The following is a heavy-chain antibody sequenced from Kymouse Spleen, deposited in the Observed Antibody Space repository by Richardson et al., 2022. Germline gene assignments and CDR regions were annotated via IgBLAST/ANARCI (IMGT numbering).Heavy chain of an antibody. Sequence: EVQLVESGGGLVQPGRSLRLSCAASGFTFDDYAMHWVRQAPGKGLEWVSGISWNSGSIGYADSVKGRFTISRDNAKNSLYLQMNSLRAEDTALYYCAKDYYGSGSPNWFDPWGQGTLVTVSS. CDR1: GFTFDDYA. V-gene: IGHV3-9*01. CDR2: ISWNSGSI. D-gene: IGHD3-10*01. CDR3: AKDYYGSGSPNWFDP. J-gene: IGHJ5*02.